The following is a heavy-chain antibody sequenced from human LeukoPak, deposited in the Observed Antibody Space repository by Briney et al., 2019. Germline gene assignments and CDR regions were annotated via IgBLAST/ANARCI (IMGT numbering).Heavy chain of an antibody. CDR3: AKDLSDIVVVVAADYGMDV. D-gene: IGHD2-15*01. J-gene: IGHJ6*02. CDR1: GFTFSSDW. Sequence: GGSLRLSCAASGFTFSSDWMHWVRQAPGKGLVWVSRINSDGSSTYYADSVKGRFTISRDNSKNTLYLQMNSLRAEDTAVYYCAKDLSDIVVVVAADYGMDVWGQGTTVTVSS. CDR2: INSDGSST. V-gene: IGHV3-74*01.